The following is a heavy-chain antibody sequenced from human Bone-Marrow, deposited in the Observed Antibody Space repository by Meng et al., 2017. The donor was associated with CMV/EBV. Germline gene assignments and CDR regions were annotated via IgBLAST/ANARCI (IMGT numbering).Heavy chain of an antibody. CDR2: INHSGST. J-gene: IGHJ4*02. V-gene: IGHV4-34*01. Sequence: GYGGAFSGYYWSWIRQPPGKGLEWIGEINHSGSTNYIPSLKSRVTISVDTSENQFSLNLNSVTAADTAVYYCARGPRGDYIRYFDNWGQGTLVTVSS. D-gene: IGHD4-17*01. CDR1: GGAFSGYY. CDR3: ARGPRGDYIRYFDN.